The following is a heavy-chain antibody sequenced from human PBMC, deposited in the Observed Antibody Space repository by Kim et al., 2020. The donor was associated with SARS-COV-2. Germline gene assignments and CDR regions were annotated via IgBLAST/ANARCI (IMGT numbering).Heavy chain of an antibody. CDR3: AKDRIDNEDFFDY. J-gene: IGHJ4*02. V-gene: IGHV3-30*02. Sequence: YADSVKGRFTISRDNSKKTLYLKRNSLRAEDTAVYYCAKDRIDNEDFFDYWGQGTLVTVSS. D-gene: IGHD1-1*01.